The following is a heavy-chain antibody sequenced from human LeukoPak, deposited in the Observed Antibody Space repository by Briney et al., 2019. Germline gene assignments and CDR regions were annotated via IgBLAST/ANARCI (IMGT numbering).Heavy chain of an antibody. CDR1: GFTLSNYV. CDR3: ARTYSWSLSRFDY. J-gene: IGHJ4*02. CDR2: ISYDGSKK. Sequence: GRSLRLSCAASGFTLSNYVIHWVRQAPGKGPEWVAVISYDGSKKYYADSVKGRFTISRDNSKNTLYLQMNSQRAEDTAVYYCARTYSWSLSRFDYWGQGTLVTVSS. D-gene: IGHD3-16*02. V-gene: IGHV3-30-3*01.